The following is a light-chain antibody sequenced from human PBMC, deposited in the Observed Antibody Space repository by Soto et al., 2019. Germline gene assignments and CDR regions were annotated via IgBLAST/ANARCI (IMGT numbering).Light chain of an antibody. CDR1: QSISSY. Sequence: DIQMTQSPSSLSASVGDRVTITCRASQSISSYLNWYQQKPGKAPNLLIYAASNLQSGVPSRFSGSGSGTDFTLTISSLQPEDFATYYCQQGYSTPLTFGGGTKGEIK. CDR3: QQGYSTPLT. CDR2: AAS. V-gene: IGKV1-39*01. J-gene: IGKJ4*01.